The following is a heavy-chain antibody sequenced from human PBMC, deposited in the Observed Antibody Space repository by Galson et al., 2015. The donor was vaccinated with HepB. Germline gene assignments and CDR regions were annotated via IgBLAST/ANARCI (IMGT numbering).Heavy chain of an antibody. CDR3: ARDGGDYGGNSAKYYYYGMDV. V-gene: IGHV3-11*06. J-gene: IGHJ6*02. Sequence: SLRLSCAASGFTFSDYYMSWIRQAPGKGLEWVSYISSSSSYTNYADSVKGRFTISRDNAKNSLYLQMNSLRAEDTAVYYCARDGGDYGGNSAKYYYYGMDVGGQGTTVTVSS. CDR1: GFTFSDYY. CDR2: ISSSSSYT. D-gene: IGHD4-23*01.